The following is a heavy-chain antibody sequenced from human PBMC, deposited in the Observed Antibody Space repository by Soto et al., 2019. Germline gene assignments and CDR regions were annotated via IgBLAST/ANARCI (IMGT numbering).Heavy chain of an antibody. CDR2: IIPILGIA. CDR3: ARDGSPRGYCSSTSCSGGMDV. J-gene: IGHJ6*04. D-gene: IGHD2-2*01. CDR1: GGTFSSYT. V-gene: IGHV1-69*04. Sequence: SVKVSSKASGGTFSSYTISWVRQAPGQGLEWMGRIIPILGIANYAQKFQGRVTITADKSTSTAYMELSSLRSEDTAVYYCARDGSPRGYCSSTSCSGGMDVWGKGTTVTVSS.